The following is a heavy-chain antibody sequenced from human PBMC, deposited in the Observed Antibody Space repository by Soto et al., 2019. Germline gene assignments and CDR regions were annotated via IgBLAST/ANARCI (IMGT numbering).Heavy chain of an antibody. CDR1: GFTFSSYA. Sequence: PXGSLRLSCAASGFTFSSYAMIWVRQAPGKGLEWVSAISGSGGSTYYADSVKGRFTISRDNSKNTLYLQMNSLRAEDTAVYYCAKDIIAARPGWFDYWGQGTLVTVSS. V-gene: IGHV3-23*01. CDR2: ISGSGGST. J-gene: IGHJ4*02. D-gene: IGHD6-6*01. CDR3: AKDIIAARPGWFDY.